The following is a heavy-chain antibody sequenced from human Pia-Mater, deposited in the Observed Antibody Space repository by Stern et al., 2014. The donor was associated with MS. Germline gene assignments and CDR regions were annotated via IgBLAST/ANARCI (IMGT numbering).Heavy chain of an antibody. CDR2: ISHSGST. CDR3: ARTWIAVRNTKWFDP. V-gene: IGHV4-34*01. CDR1: GGSFNAFY. Sequence: QVQLQQWGAGLLKPSETLSLTCAVYGGSFNAFYWSWIRQPPGKGLEWIGEISHSGSTNYNPYLTSRATLSVDTSKVQFSLKLSSGTAADTAVYYCARTWIAVRNTKWFDPWGQGTLVTVSS. J-gene: IGHJ5*02. D-gene: IGHD6-6*01.